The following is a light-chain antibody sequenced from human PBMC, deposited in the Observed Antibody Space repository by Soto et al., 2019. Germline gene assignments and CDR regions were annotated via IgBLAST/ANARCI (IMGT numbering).Light chain of an antibody. Sequence: DIQMTQSPSTLSASVGDRVTFTCRASESISDWLVWYHQKPGKAPKLLIYKASRLESGVPSRFSGSASGTEFTLTITSLQPVDFGTYYCQQYSTSSISFGPGTRLEIK. V-gene: IGKV1-5*03. J-gene: IGKJ5*01. CDR2: KAS. CDR3: QQYSTSSIS. CDR1: ESISDW.